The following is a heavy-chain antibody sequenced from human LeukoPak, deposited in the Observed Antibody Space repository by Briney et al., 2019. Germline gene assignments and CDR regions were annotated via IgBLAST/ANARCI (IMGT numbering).Heavy chain of an antibody. Sequence: GGSLRLSCAASGFTFSSYSMNWVRQAPGKGLEWVSSISSSSSYIYYADSVKGRFTISRDNAKNSLYLQMNGLRAEDTAVYYCARDSPYGHDAFDIWGQGTMVTASS. CDR3: ARDSPYGHDAFDI. V-gene: IGHV3-21*01. CDR2: ISSSSSYI. J-gene: IGHJ3*02. D-gene: IGHD2-21*01. CDR1: GFTFSSYS.